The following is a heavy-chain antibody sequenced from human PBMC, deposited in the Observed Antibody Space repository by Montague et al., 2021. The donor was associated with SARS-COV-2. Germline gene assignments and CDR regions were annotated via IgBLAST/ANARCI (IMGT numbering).Heavy chain of an antibody. CDR3: ARGTGYDYYFDC. V-gene: IGHV4-59*01. Sequence: SETLSLTRSVSGGSISDYYWNWIRQPPGKGLEWIGYIYYNTGNTXYNPSLQSRVTISLDTSKNQFSLNLRSVTAADTALYFCARGTGYDYYFDCWGLGTLVTVSS. D-gene: IGHD5-12*01. CDR1: GGSISDYY. J-gene: IGHJ4*02. CDR2: IYYNTGNT.